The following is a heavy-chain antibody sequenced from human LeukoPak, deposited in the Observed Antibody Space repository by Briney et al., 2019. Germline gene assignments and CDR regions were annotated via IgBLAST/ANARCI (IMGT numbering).Heavy chain of an antibody. J-gene: IGHJ4*02. CDR3: AREYYYDSRPGVILY. CDR2: IYYSGST. V-gene: IGHV4-39*07. Sequence: PSETLSLTCTVSGGSISSSSYYWGWIRQPPGKGLEWIGSIYYSGSTYYNPSLKSRVTISVDTSKNQFSLKLSSVTAADTAVYYCAREYYYDSRPGVILYWGQGTLVTVSS. CDR1: GGSISSSSYY. D-gene: IGHD3-22*01.